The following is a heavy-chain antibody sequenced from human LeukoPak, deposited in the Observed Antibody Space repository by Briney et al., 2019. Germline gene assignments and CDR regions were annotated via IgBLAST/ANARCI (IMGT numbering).Heavy chain of an antibody. CDR3: AKTSHPIAVAGYFDY. CDR2: ISGSGGST. D-gene: IGHD6-19*01. CDR1: GFTFNRYW. J-gene: IGHJ4*02. Sequence: GGSLRLSCAASGFTFNRYWMSWVRQAPGKGLEWVSAISGSGGSTYYADSVKGRFTISRDNSKNTLYLQMNSLRAEDTAVYYCAKTSHPIAVAGYFDYWGQGTLVTVSS. V-gene: IGHV3-23*01.